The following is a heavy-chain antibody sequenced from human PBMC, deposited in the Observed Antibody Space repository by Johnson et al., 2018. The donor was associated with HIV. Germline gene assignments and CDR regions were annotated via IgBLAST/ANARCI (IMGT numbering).Heavy chain of an antibody. CDR1: GFTFSNYW. CDR2: IDSNGGST. V-gene: IGHV3-64*01. CDR3: ARVGLDSGYYRDAFDI. D-gene: IGHD3-22*01. Sequence: VQLVESGGGVVQPGRSLRLSCAASGFTFSNYWMHWVRQAPGKGLEYVSAIDSNGGSTFYAISVQGRFTISRDNSKNTLYLQMGSLRAEDMAVYYCARVGLDSGYYRDAFDIWGQGKMVTVSS. J-gene: IGHJ3*02.